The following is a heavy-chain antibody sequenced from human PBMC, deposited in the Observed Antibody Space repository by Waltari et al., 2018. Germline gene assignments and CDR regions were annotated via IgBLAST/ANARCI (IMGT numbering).Heavy chain of an antibody. CDR3: ARHWKRSGYRFDP. CDR2: IYSSGST. J-gene: IGHJ5*02. Sequence: QLRLQESSPGLVTPSETLSLTCTVSGGSISSGGYYWGWIRQSPGKGLEWIGSIYSSGSTYYNPTLESRVTISGDTSKNEFSLKLSSVTAADTAVYYCARHWKRSGYRFDPWGQGTLVTVSS. CDR1: GGSISSGGYY. D-gene: IGHD5-12*01. V-gene: IGHV4-39*01.